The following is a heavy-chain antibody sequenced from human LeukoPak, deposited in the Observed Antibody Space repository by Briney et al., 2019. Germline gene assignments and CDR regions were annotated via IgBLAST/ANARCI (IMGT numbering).Heavy chain of an antibody. CDR3: ARGAYTYVY. Sequence: GGSLRLSCAASGFTFSSFWMSWVRQAPGKGLEWVANMNQDGSEKYYVDSVKGRFTISRDNAKNSLYLQMNSLRAGDTAAYYCARGAYTYVYWGQGTLVTVSS. CDR1: GFTFSSFW. J-gene: IGHJ4*02. D-gene: IGHD5-18*01. CDR2: MNQDGSEK. V-gene: IGHV3-7*05.